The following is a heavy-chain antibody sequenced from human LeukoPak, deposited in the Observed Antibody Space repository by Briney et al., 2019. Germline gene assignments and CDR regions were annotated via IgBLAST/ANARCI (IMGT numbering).Heavy chain of an antibody. V-gene: IGHV3-48*02. Sequence: GGSPRLSCAASGFTFSSYTMNWVRQAPGRGLEWVSYITSTSSTIYYADSVKGRFTISRDSAKNSLYLQMNSLRDEDTAVYYCARAYSSDYWGQGTLVTVSS. J-gene: IGHJ4*02. D-gene: IGHD6-13*01. CDR3: ARAYSSDY. CDR1: GFTFSSYT. CDR2: ITSTSSTI.